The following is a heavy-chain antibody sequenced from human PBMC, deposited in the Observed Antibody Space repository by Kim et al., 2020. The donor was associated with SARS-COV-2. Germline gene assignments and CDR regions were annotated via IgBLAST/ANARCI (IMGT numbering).Heavy chain of an antibody. Sequence: PSLKSRVTISVDTSKNQFSLKLSSVTAADTAVYYCARDKKTTFYYYGMDVWGQGTTVTVSS. V-gene: IGHV4-31*02. J-gene: IGHJ6*02. CDR3: ARDKKTTFYYYGMDV. D-gene: IGHD4-4*01.